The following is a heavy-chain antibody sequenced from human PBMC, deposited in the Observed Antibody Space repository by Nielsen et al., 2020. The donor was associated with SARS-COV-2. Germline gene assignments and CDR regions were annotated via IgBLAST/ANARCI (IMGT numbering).Heavy chain of an antibody. CDR2: ISFDGSNK. D-gene: IGHD6-6*01. V-gene: IGHV3-30*03. Sequence: GESLKISCAASGFTFGSYGMHWVRQAPGKGLEWVAVISFDGSNKYYADSVKGRFTISRDNSENTLYLEVESLRVEDTAVYYCAREQLVYFDYWGQGTLVTVSS. CDR3: AREQLVYFDY. J-gene: IGHJ4*02. CDR1: GFTFGSYG.